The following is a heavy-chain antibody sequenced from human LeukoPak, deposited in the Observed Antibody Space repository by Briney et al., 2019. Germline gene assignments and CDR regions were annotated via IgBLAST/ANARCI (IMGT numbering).Heavy chain of an antibody. CDR2: INPNSGGT. CDR3: ARGLRRSSGWYYGFDY. V-gene: IGHV1-2*06. CDR1: GYTFTGNY. Sequence: ASVKVSCKASGYTFTGNYMHWVRQAPGQGLEWMGRINPNSGGTNYAQKFQGRVTMTRDTSISTAYMELSRLRSDDTAVYYCARGLRRSSGWYYGFDYWGQGTLVTVSS. D-gene: IGHD6-19*01. J-gene: IGHJ4*02.